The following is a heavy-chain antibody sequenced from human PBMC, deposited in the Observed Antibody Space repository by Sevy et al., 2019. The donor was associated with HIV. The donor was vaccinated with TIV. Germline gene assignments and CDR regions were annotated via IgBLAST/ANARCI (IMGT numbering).Heavy chain of an antibody. CDR3: ATTKDDYDSSGYPFDN. CDR1: GYTLTALS. J-gene: IGHJ4*02. V-gene: IGHV1-24*01. CDR2: FDPEDGVT. D-gene: IGHD3-22*01. Sequence: ASVKVSCKVSGYTLTALSMHWVRQAPGKGLEWMGTFDPEDGVTRFAQKFQGRVTMTEDTSTDTAYMELSSLRSEDTAVYFCATTKDDYDSSGYPFDNWGQGALVTVSS.